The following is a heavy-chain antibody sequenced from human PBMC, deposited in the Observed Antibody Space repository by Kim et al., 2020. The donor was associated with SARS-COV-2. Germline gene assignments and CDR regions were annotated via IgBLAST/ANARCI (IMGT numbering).Heavy chain of an antibody. CDR3: ARDLSSAYDSSDYYLVFDI. D-gene: IGHD3-22*01. CDR2: IYYSGST. Sequence: SETLSLTCTVSGGSVSSSSYYWSWIRQPPGKGLEWIGYIYYSGSTNYNPALKSRVTISADTSKNQFSLKLSSVTAADTAVYYCARDLSSAYDSSDYYLVFDIWGHGTMVTVSS. CDR1: GGSVSSSSYY. V-gene: IGHV4-61*01. J-gene: IGHJ3*02.